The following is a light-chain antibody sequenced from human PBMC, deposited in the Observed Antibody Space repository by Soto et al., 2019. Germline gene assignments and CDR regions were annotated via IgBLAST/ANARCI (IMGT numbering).Light chain of an antibody. V-gene: IGKV1-5*01. CDR2: DAS. CDR1: QSITNR. J-gene: IGKJ1*01. CDR3: QHYGGMWT. Sequence: DIQLTQSPSTLSASVGARATITCRASQSITNRLAWYQQKPGKAPKVLIYDASNLEYGVPSRYSGSGFGTEFILTISSLQPDDFAAYGCQHYGGMWTFGQGTKVEMK.